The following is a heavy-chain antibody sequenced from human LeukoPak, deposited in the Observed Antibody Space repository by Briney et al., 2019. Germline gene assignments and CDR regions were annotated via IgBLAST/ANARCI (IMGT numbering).Heavy chain of an antibody. CDR2: IKRDGSSR. Sequence: GGSLRLSCAASGFTFSNYWMSWVRQAPGKGLVWVSRIKRDGSSRHYADSVKGRFTISRDNAKNTLHLQMTSLRAEDTAVYYCARGGPDSSDYSSLFDYWGRGILVTVSS. CDR1: GFTFSNYW. D-gene: IGHD3-22*01. V-gene: IGHV3-74*01. CDR3: ARGGPDSSDYSSLFDY. J-gene: IGHJ4*02.